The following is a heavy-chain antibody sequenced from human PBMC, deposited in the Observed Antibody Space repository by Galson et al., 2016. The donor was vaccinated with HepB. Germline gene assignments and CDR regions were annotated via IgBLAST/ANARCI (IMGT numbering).Heavy chain of an antibody. CDR1: GFSFNTYG. V-gene: IGHV3-23*01. CDR2: ISATGAST. Sequence: SLRLSCAASGFSFNTYGMSWVRQAPGKGLEWVSGISATGASTYYADSVKGRFTISRDNSKNMVFLQMKSLRAEDTAFYYCAKPRMNLASAATNWFDPWGQGTLVTVSS. J-gene: IGHJ5*02. CDR3: AKPRMNLASAATNWFDP. D-gene: IGHD6-13*01.